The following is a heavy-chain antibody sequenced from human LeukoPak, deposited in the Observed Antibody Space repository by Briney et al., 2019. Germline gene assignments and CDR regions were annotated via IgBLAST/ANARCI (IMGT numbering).Heavy chain of an antibody. J-gene: IGHJ6*03. V-gene: IGHV3-30*02. Sequence: PGGSLRLSCAASGFTFSSYGMHWVRQAPGKGLEWVAFIRYDGSNKYYADSVKGRFTISRDNSKNTLYLQMNSLRAEDTAVYYCAKEELEWLYTHHYCYYYMDVWGKGTTVTVSS. CDR1: GFTFSSYG. D-gene: IGHD3-3*01. CDR2: IRYDGSNK. CDR3: AKEELEWLYTHHYCYYYMDV.